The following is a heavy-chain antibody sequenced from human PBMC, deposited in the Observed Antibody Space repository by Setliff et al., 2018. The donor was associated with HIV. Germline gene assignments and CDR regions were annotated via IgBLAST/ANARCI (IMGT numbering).Heavy chain of an antibody. D-gene: IGHD2-15*01. CDR2: IPSNSEYT. V-gene: IGHV3-23*01. CDR1: GFTFSRHA. CDR3: ARVYCSGGSCYSYYYYYYMDV. Sequence: GGSLRLSCTASGFTFSRHAMTWVRQAPGKGLEWVSTIPSNSEYTIYADSVEGRFTISRDNNKNTLFLRMNSLRAEDTAVYYCARVYCSGGSCYSYYYYYYMDVWGKGTTVTVSS. J-gene: IGHJ6*03.